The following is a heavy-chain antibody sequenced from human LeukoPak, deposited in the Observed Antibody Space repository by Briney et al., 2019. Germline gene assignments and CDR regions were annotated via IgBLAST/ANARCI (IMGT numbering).Heavy chain of an antibody. V-gene: IGHV3-21*01. J-gene: IGHJ3*02. CDR1: GFTFSSYS. CDR2: ISSSSSYI. CDR3: AKDYEDGYNQGAFDI. Sequence: GGSLRLSCAASGFTFSSYSMNWVRQAPGKGLEWVSSISSSSSYIYYADSVKGRFTISRDYAKNSLYLQMNSLRAEDTAVYYCAKDYEDGYNQGAFDIWGQGTMVTVSS. D-gene: IGHD5-24*01.